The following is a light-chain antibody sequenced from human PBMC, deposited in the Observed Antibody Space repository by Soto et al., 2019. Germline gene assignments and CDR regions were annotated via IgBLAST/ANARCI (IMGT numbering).Light chain of an antibody. Sequence: EIVLTQSPGTLSLSPGERATLSCRASQSISSSHLAWYQQKPGQAPRLLIYSASSRAIGIPDRFSGSGSGTDFTLTISRLEPEDFALYLCQHYDNSPVAFGGGTKVEIK. V-gene: IGKV3-20*01. J-gene: IGKJ4*01. CDR2: SAS. CDR3: QHYDNSPVA. CDR1: QSISSSH.